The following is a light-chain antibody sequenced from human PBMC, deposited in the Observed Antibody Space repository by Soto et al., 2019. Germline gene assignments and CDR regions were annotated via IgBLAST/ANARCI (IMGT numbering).Light chain of an antibody. CDR1: QSISTY. Sequence: DIQMTQSPSPLSASVGYRVTITCRASQSISTYLHWYQQKPGKAPNLLIYAASTLQSGVPSRFSGSGSGTDFTLTISSLQPEDSATYYCQQLNSFPITFGQGTRLEIK. J-gene: IGKJ5*01. V-gene: IGKV1-39*01. CDR2: AAS. CDR3: QQLNSFPIT.